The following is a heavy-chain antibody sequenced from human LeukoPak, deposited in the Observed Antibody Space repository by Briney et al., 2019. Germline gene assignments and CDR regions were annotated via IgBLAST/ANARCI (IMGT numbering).Heavy chain of an antibody. V-gene: IGHV3-30*18. CDR2: ISYDGTNK. CDR3: AKDRGTISESFWYFHL. CDR1: GFXFSNYG. Sequence: GGSLRLSCAASGFXFSNYGIHWVRQAPGKGLEWVALISYDGTNKYYADSVKGRFTISRDSFKNTLYLQMNNLRVEDTAVYYCAKDRGTISESFWYFHLWGRGAPVTVSS. J-gene: IGHJ2*01. D-gene: IGHD3-16*01.